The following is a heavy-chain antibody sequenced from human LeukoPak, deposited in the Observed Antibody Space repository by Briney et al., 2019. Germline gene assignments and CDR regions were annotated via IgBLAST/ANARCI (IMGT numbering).Heavy chain of an antibody. CDR3: ARGREWMVYYYYYGMDV. J-gene: IGHJ6*02. D-gene: IGHD6-19*01. Sequence: ASVKVSCKSSGYTFTSYDINWVRQATGQGLEGMGWMNPNSGNTGYAQKFQGRVTMTRNTSISTAYMELSSLRSEDTAVYYCARGREWMVYYYYYGMDVWGQGTTVTVSS. CDR2: MNPNSGNT. V-gene: IGHV1-8*01. CDR1: GYTFTSYD.